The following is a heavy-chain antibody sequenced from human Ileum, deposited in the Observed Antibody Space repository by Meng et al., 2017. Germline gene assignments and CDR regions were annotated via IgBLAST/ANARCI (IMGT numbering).Heavy chain of an antibody. CDR2: MYYSGNS. J-gene: IGHJ6*02. D-gene: IGHD2/OR15-2a*01. Sequence: SETLSLTCTVSGGSISSYYWSWIRQPPGKGLEWIGHMYYSGNSNYNPSLKSRVTISVDTSKNQFSLKLSSVTAADTAVYYCARDVKALDVWGHVTTVTVSS. CDR1: GGSISSYY. CDR3: ARDVKALDV. V-gene: IGHV4-59*01.